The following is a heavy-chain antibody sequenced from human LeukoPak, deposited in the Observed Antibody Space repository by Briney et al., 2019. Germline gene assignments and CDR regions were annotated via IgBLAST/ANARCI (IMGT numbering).Heavy chain of an antibody. J-gene: IGHJ4*02. D-gene: IGHD1-1*01. CDR2: ISSSRSTI. CDR1: GFTFSSYS. V-gene: IGHV3-48*01. CDR3: ASGKTAVID. Sequence: GGSLRLSCAASGFTFSSYSMNWVRQAPGKGLEWVSYISSSRSTIYYADSVKGRFTISRDNAKNSLYLQMNSLRAEDTAVYYCASGKTAVIDWGPGTLVTVSS.